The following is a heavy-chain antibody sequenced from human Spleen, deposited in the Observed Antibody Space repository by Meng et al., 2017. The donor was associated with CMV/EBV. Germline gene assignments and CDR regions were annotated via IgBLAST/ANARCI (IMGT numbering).Heavy chain of an antibody. D-gene: IGHD6-13*01. J-gene: IGHJ4*02. CDR3: TRGFLPLYSSHYYFNY. Sequence: GSLLKISCVASGFTFSTYAMHWVRQTPGKGLEWVAVLSFDGSNIYYADSVKGRFTISRDNSKNTLYLQMNSLRAEDTAVYYCTRGFLPLYSSHYYFNYWGQGALVTVSS. CDR2: LSFDGSNI. CDR1: GFTFSTYA. V-gene: IGHV3-30-3*01.